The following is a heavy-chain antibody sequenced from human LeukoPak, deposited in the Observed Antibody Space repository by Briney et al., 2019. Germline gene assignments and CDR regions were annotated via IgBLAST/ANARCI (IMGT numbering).Heavy chain of an antibody. J-gene: IGHJ5*01. CDR1: GGTPSSYT. CDR2: IMPIFGTA. D-gene: IGHD1-1*01. V-gene: IGHV1-69*06. CDR3: ARVQITSANWFDA. Sequence: ASVKVSCKASGGTPSSYTISWVREAPGQGLEWMGGIMPIFGTANHAQKFQGRVTITADTSTNTAYMELSSLRSEDTAMYYCARVQITSANWFDAWGQGTMVTVSS.